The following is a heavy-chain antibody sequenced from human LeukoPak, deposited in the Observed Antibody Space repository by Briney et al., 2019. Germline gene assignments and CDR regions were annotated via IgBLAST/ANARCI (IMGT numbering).Heavy chain of an antibody. V-gene: IGHV4-31*03. J-gene: IGHJ4*02. D-gene: IGHD3-16*01. CDR1: GGSISSGGYY. CDR2: IYYSGST. Sequence: SQTLSFTCTVSGGSISSGGYYWSWIRQHPGTGLEWIGYIYYSGSTYYNPSLKSRVTISVDTSKNQFSLKLSSVTAADTAVYYCARSGGEFASDYWGQGTLVTVSS. CDR3: ARSGGEFASDY.